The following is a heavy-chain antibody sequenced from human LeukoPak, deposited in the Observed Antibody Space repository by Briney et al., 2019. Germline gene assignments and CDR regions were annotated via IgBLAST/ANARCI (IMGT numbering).Heavy chain of an antibody. V-gene: IGHV3-30-3*01. Sequence: GGSLRLSCAASGFTFSSYAMHWVRQAPGKGLEWVAVISYDGSNKYYADSVKGRFTISRDNSKNTLYLQMNGLRAEDTAVYYCARAIRYNFDYWGQGTLVTVSS. CDR1: GFTFSSYA. D-gene: IGHD3-9*01. CDR2: ISYDGSNK. CDR3: ARAIRYNFDY. J-gene: IGHJ4*02.